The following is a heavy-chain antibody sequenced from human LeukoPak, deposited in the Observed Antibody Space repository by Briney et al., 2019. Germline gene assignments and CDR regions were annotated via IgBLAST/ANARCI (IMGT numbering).Heavy chain of an antibody. CDR3: ARSSGSYYPFDY. V-gene: IGHV3-48*01. CDR1: GFTFSSYS. J-gene: IGHJ4*02. Sequence: GGSLRLSCAASGFTFSSYSMNWVRQAPGKGLEWVSYISGSSLTIYYADSVKGRFTISGDNAKNSMFLQMNRLRAEDTAVYYCARSSGSYYPFDYWGQGSLVTVSS. CDR2: ISGSSLTI. D-gene: IGHD1-26*01.